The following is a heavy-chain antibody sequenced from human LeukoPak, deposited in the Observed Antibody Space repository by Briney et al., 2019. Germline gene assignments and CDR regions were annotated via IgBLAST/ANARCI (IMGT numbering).Heavy chain of an antibody. CDR1: GFTFSSYW. CDR3: ARHEYDYGAVNWFDP. Sequence: GGSLRLSCAASGFTFSSYWMSWVRQAPGKGLEWVANIKQDGSEKYYVDSVKGRFTISRDNAKNSLYLQMNSLRAEDTAVYYYARHEYDYGAVNWFDPWGQGTLVTVSS. J-gene: IGHJ5*02. D-gene: IGHD4-17*01. CDR2: IKQDGSEK. V-gene: IGHV3-7*01.